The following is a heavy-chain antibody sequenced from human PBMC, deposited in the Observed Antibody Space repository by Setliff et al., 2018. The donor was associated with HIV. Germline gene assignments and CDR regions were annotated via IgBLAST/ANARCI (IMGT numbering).Heavy chain of an antibody. Sequence: PSEILSLTCTVSGGSVSSGAYFWSWIRQHPGKGLEWMGYMSKRGTYIINPSLESRMTMSVDTSKNQLYLRLKSVTAADTAVYFCARDAVEASIPGGWFDSWGPGTLVTVSS. CDR1: GGSVSSGAYF. V-gene: IGHV4-31*03. J-gene: IGHJ5*01. CDR3: ARDAVEASIPGGWFDS. CDR2: MSKRGTY. D-gene: IGHD2-21*01.